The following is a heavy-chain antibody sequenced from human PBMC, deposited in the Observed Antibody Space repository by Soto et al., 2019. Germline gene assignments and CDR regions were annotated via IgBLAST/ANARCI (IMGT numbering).Heavy chain of an antibody. CDR1: GGSISSGDYY. D-gene: IGHD3-3*01. CDR3: ARGASITIFGVVIIPNWFDP. CDR2: IYYSGST. V-gene: IGHV4-30-4*01. Sequence: SETLSLTCTVSGGSISSGDYYWSWIRQPPGKGLEWIGYIYYSGSTYYNPSLKSRVTISVDTSKNQFSLKLSSVTAADTAVYYCARGASITIFGVVIIPNWFDPXGQGTMVTVS. J-gene: IGHJ5*02.